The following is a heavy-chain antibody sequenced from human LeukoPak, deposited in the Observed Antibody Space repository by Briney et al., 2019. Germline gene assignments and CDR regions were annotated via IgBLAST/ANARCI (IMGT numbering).Heavy chain of an antibody. D-gene: IGHD6-6*01. J-gene: IGHJ6*03. CDR3: ATYSSSSGWAAHCYMDV. V-gene: IGHV1-18*01. Sequence: ASVKVSCKASGGTFSSYAISWVRQAPGQGLEWMGWISAYNGNTNYAQKLQGRVTMTTDTSTSTAYMELRSLRSDDTAVYYCATYSSSSGWAAHCYMDVWGKGTTVTVSS. CDR1: GGTFSSYA. CDR2: ISAYNGNT.